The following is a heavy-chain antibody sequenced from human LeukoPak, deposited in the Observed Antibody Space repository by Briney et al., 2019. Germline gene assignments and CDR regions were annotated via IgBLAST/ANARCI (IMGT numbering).Heavy chain of an antibody. Sequence: ASVKVSCKDSGYTFTGYYMHWVRQAPGQGLEWMGWINPNSGGTNYAQKFQGRVTMTRDTSISTAYMELSRLRSDDTAVYYCATDIAVAGKGTYYLDYWGQGTLVTVSS. D-gene: IGHD6-19*01. CDR3: ATDIAVAGKGTYYLDY. V-gene: IGHV1-2*02. CDR2: INPNSGGT. J-gene: IGHJ4*02. CDR1: GYTFTGYY.